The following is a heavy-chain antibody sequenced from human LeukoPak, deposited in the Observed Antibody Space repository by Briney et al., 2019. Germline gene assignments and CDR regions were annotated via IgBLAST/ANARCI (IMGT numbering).Heavy chain of an antibody. CDR2: ISYDGINQ. CDR3: AGITRLSIAVAGEPQTIDY. V-gene: IGHV3-30*03. CDR1: GFTFSRYG. J-gene: IGHJ4*02. D-gene: IGHD6-19*01. Sequence: GRSLRLSCAASGFTFSRYGMHWVRQAPGTGLEWVAVISYDGINQYYADSVKGRFTISRDNSKNTLYLQMNSLRAEDTAVYYCAGITRLSIAVAGEPQTIDYWGQGTLVTVSS.